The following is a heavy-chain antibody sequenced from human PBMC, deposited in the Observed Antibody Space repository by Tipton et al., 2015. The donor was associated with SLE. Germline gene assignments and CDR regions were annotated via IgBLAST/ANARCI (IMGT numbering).Heavy chain of an antibody. V-gene: IGHV4-59*08. CDR1: GGSITNSH. CDR3: ATHRTSEHFYAALDS. D-gene: IGHD2/OR15-2a*01. J-gene: IGHJ4*02. CDR2: IDYTGNI. Sequence: TLSLTCSVSGGSITNSHWSWIRQPPGKGLEWIGNIDYTGNIYYNPSVESRVTISVDMSKTHFSLKLMSVTAADTAIYYCATHRTSEHFYAALDSWGQGTLVTVSS.